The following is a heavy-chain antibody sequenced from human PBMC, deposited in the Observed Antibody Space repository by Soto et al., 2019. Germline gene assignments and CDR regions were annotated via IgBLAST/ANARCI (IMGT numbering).Heavy chain of an antibody. Sequence: GGSLRLSCAASGFTFSDFTMNWVRQAPGKGLEWVSSISSSSDDIYYADSVKGRFTISRDNAKNSVFLQMNSLRAEDTAVYYCARDGFNFDYWGQGTLVTVS. CDR1: GFTFSDFT. V-gene: IGHV3-21*01. D-gene: IGHD2-2*03. J-gene: IGHJ4*02. CDR2: ISSSSDDI. CDR3: ARDGFNFDY.